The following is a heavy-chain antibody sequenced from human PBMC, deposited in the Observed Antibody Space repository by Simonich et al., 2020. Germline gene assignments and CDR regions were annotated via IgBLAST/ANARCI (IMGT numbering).Heavy chain of an antibody. V-gene: IGHV4-59*12. J-gene: IGHJ6*03. Sequence: QVQLQESGPGLVKPSETLSLTCTVSGGSIISYYWSWIRQPPGKGREWIWYSNYRVDTTYNPARKSRVTRSVGTSKNPFSLKLSSVTAADTAVYYCARSGYSYGLYYYYYYMDVGGKGTTVTVSS. D-gene: IGHD5-18*01. CDR3: ARSGYSYGLYYYYYYMDV. CDR2: SNYRVDT. CDR1: GGSIISYY.